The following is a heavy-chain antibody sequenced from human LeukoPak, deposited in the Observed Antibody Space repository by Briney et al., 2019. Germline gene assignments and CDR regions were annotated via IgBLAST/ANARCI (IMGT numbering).Heavy chain of an antibody. CDR2: INPNSGGT. CDR3: ARADCSSTSCLNAFDI. J-gene: IGHJ3*02. V-gene: IGHV1-2*06. CDR1: GYTVIGYY. Sequence: ASVKVSCKASGYTVIGYYIHWVRQAPGQGLEWVGRINPNSGGTNYAQKFQGRVTMTRDTSISTAYMELSRLRSDDTAVYYCARADCSSTSCLNAFDIWGQGTMVTVSS. D-gene: IGHD2-2*01.